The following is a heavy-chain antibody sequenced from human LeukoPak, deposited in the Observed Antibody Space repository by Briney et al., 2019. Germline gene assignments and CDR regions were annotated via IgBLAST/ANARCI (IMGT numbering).Heavy chain of an antibody. CDR2: IFSGGST. Sequence: EGSLRLSCAVSGFTVGINYMSWVRQAPEKGLEWVSVIFSGGSTFYADSVKGRFTISRDSSKNILYLQMSSLRADDTAVYYCARDTTSGWQHDYWGQGTLVTVSS. J-gene: IGHJ4*02. V-gene: IGHV3-66*01. D-gene: IGHD6-19*01. CDR3: ARDTTSGWQHDY. CDR1: GFTVGINY.